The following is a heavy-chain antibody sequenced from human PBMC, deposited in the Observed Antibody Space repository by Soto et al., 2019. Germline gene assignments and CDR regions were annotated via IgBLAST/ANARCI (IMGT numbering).Heavy chain of an antibody. V-gene: IGHV1-18*01. CDR2: ISAYNGNT. J-gene: IGHJ4*02. CDR3: ARGDDRDFWSGYYTGVGAYFDY. Sequence: ASVKVSCKASGYTFTSYGISWVRQAHGQGLEWMGWISAYNGNTNYARKLQGRVTMTTDTSTSTAYMELRSLRSDDTAVYYCARGDDRDFWSGYYTGVGAYFDYWGQGTLVPSPQ. D-gene: IGHD3-3*01. CDR1: GYTFTSYG.